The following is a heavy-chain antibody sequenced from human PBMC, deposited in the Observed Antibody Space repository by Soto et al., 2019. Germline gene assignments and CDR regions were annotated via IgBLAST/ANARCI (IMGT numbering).Heavy chain of an antibody. J-gene: IGHJ3*01. CDR3: ARRGSR. V-gene: IGHV3-48*03. CDR1: GFTFSSSE. Sequence: GGSLRLSCAASGFTFSSSEMYWVRQAPGKGLEWISYIHPGGQTIFYAESVKGRFTISRDNAKHSVYLQMNSLRAEDTAVYYCARRGSRWGRGTKVTVS. CDR2: IHPGGQTI. D-gene: IGHD2-15*01.